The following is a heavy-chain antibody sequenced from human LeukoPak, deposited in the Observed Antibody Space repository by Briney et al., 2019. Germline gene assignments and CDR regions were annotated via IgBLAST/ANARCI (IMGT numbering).Heavy chain of an antibody. CDR3: ARDRTIFDI. Sequence: ASVKVSCKVSGYTLTELSMHWVRQAPGKGLEWMGGFDPEDGETIYAQKFQGRVTMTRDTSTSTVYMELSSLRSEDTAVYYCARDRTIFDIWGQGTMVTVSS. CDR1: GYTLTELS. D-gene: IGHD3-3*01. V-gene: IGHV1-24*01. CDR2: FDPEDGET. J-gene: IGHJ3*02.